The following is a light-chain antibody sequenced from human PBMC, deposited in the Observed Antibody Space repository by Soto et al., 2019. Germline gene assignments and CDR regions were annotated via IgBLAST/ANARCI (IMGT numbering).Light chain of an antibody. CDR2: ASN. CDR1: TSNIGSNT. V-gene: IGLV1-44*01. J-gene: IGLJ3*02. CDR3: ASWDDDLNAVL. Sequence: QSILTQSPSASGTPGQRVTISCSGSTSNIGSNTVNWYRQIPGAAPHLLMSASNHRPSGVPDRFTGSKSGASASLAISGLQFVDEAVYFCASWDDDLNAVLFGGGTKVTVL.